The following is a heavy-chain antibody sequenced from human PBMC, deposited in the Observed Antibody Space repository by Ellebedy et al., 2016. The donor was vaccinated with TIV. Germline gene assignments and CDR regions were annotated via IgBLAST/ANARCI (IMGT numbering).Heavy chain of an antibody. CDR1: GFTFRNFA. V-gene: IGHV3-23*01. D-gene: IGHD3-22*01. Sequence: GGSLRLSCAASGFTFRNFAMTWVRQAPGKGLEWVSSISSSGVSTDYADSVRGRVTISRDNSKNTLYLQRTSLRADDSAVYYCAKLDSSGYYYGRCDYWGQGTLVTVSS. J-gene: IGHJ4*02. CDR2: ISSSGVST. CDR3: AKLDSSGYYYGRCDY.